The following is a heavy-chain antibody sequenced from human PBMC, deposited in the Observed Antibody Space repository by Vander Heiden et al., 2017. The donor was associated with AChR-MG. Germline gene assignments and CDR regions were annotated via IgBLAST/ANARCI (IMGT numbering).Heavy chain of an antibody. Sequence: QLQLVESGGGVVQPGRSLRLPCAASGFPFSTSAMHWVRQAPGKGLEWVAVISYDGSNKYYADSVKGRVTISRDNSKNTLYLQMNSLRAEDTAVYYCARDLFRPLKAKREDFDYWGQGTLVTVSS. CDR1: GFPFSTSA. D-gene: IGHD3-9*01. J-gene: IGHJ4*02. CDR2: ISYDGSNK. CDR3: ARDLFRPLKAKREDFDY. V-gene: IGHV3-30-3*01.